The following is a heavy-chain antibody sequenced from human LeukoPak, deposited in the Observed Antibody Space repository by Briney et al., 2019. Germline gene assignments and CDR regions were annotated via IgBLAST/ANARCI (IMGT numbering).Heavy chain of an antibody. CDR3: ARGSRIAVAGDY. CDR1: GGTFSSYA. V-gene: IGHV1-8*02. CDR2: MNPNSGNT. Sequence: GASVKVSCKASGGTFSSYAISWVRQAPGQGLEWMGWMNPNSGNTGYAQKFQGRVTMTRNTSISTAYMELSSLRSEDTAVYYCARGSRIAVAGDYWGQGTLVTVSS. D-gene: IGHD6-19*01. J-gene: IGHJ4*02.